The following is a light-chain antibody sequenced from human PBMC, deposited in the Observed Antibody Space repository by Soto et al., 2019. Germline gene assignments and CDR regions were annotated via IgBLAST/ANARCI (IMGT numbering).Light chain of an antibody. J-gene: IGKJ4*01. V-gene: IGKV1-39*01. CDR3: QQSYSTPPT. Sequence: DLPMTQSPSSLSASVGDRVTITCRASQSISSYLNWYQQKPGKAPKLLIYAASSLQSGVQSRFSGSGSGTDFALTISSLQPEDFATYYCQQSYSTPPTFGGGTKVEIK. CDR1: QSISSY. CDR2: AAS.